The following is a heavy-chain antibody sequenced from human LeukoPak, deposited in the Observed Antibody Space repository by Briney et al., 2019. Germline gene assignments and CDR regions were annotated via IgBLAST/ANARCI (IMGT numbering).Heavy chain of an antibody. J-gene: IGHJ4*02. D-gene: IGHD5-18*01. Sequence: GGSLRLSCAASGFSVSTYWMSWVRQAPGTGLEWVANMNLFGSESYYVESVKDRFTISRDNGKNSLYLQMSGLRVEDTALYYCARVKRYNYDHGTDYWGQGTLVTVSA. CDR2: MNLFGSES. CDR3: ARVKRYNYDHGTDY. CDR1: GFSVSTYW. V-gene: IGHV3-7*04.